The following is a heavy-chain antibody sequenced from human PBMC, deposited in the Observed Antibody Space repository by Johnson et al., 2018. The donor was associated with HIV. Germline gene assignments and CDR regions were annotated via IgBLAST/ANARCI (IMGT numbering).Heavy chain of an antibody. D-gene: IGHD3-10*01. CDR3: AREGKDAFDI. J-gene: IGHJ3*02. CDR1: GFTVSSNY. Sequence: VHLVESGGGLVQPGGSLRLYCAASGFTVSSNYMSWVRQAPGKGLEWVSVIYSGGNTYYADSVKGRFTISRDNSKNTLYLQMNSLRAEDTAVYYCAREGKDAFDIWGQGTMVTVSS. CDR2: IYSGGNT. V-gene: IGHV3-66*01.